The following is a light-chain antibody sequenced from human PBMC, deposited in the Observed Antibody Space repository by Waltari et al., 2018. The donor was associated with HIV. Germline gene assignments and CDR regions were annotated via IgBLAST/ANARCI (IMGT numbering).Light chain of an antibody. V-gene: IGLV1-40*01. CDR2: SNT. J-gene: IGLJ2*01. Sequence: QSVLTHPPSVSWAPGQRVAISCTVSSSNLGAGYHVHWSKQHPGAAPKRLIFSNTNRPSGVPDRFAGSKSGTSASLAITGVQAEDEAVYYCQSYDSGLSEGVFGGGTKLAVL. CDR1: SSNLGAGYH. CDR3: QSYDSGLSEGV.